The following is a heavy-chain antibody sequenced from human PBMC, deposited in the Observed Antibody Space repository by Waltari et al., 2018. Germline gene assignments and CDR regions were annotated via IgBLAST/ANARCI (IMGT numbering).Heavy chain of an antibody. CDR1: GFTFSSYW. D-gene: IGHD3-9*01. CDR3: ASAYYDILD. J-gene: IGHJ4*02. CDR2: INSDGSTI. V-gene: IGHV3-74*01. Sequence: EVQLEESGGGLVQPGGSLRLSCAASGFTFSSYWIHWVRQAPGKGLVWVSRINSDGSTISYADSVKGRFTISRDNAKNTLYLQMNSLSAEDTAVYYCASAYYDILDWGQGTLVTVSS.